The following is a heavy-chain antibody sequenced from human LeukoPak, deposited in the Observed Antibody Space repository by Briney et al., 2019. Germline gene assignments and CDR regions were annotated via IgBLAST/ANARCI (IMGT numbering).Heavy chain of an antibody. J-gene: IGHJ4*02. D-gene: IGHD3-9*01. CDR3: ARGDILTGYSPVDY. Sequence: ASVKVSCKASGYTFTGYYIHWVRQAPGQGLEWMGWINPNSGGTNYAQKFQGRVTMTRDTSIATVYMEMSRLRSDDTAVYYCARGDILTGYSPVDYWGQGTLVTVSS. CDR1: GYTFTGYY. CDR2: INPNSGGT. V-gene: IGHV1-2*02.